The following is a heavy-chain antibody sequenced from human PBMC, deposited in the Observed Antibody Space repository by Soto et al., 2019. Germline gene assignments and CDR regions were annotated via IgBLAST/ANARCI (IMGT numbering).Heavy chain of an antibody. Sequence: PSATLSLACTVTGDSISSRSYYWGWIRQPPGKGLEGIGSIYYSGSTYNNPSLRSRVSMSIDTSKDQFSLKLTSVTAADTAVYYCARDTNSLDAWGQGALVTVSS. V-gene: IGHV4-39*02. CDR3: ARDTNSLDA. CDR1: GDSISSRSYY. D-gene: IGHD3-16*01. J-gene: IGHJ5*02. CDR2: IYYSGST.